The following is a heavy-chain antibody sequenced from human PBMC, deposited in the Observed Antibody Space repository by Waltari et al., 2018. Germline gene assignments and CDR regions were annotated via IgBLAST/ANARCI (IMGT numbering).Heavy chain of an antibody. D-gene: IGHD6-19*01. Sequence: EVQLVESGGGLVQPGGSLRLSCAASGFTFSSYWMSWVRQAPGKGLEWVANIKQDGSEKYYVDSVKGRFTISRDNAKNSLYLQMNSLRAEDTAVYYCATEYSSGWYDYWGQGTLVTVSS. V-gene: IGHV3-7*03. J-gene: IGHJ4*02. CDR1: GFTFSSYW. CDR2: IKQDGSEK. CDR3: ATEYSSGWYDY.